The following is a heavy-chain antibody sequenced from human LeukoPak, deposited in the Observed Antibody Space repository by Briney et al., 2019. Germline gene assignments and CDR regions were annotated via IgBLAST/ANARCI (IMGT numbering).Heavy chain of an antibody. D-gene: IGHD1-26*01. Sequence: GGSLRLSCAASGFTFSNYWMHWVRQAPGKGLVWVSRINSDGSSTSFADSVKGRFTISRDNAKNTLYLQMNSLRAEDTAVYYCARVSSGSYFGYYYYYMDVWGKGTTVTVSS. CDR3: ARVSSGSYFGYYYYYMDV. J-gene: IGHJ6*03. V-gene: IGHV3-74*01. CDR1: GFTFSNYW. CDR2: INSDGSST.